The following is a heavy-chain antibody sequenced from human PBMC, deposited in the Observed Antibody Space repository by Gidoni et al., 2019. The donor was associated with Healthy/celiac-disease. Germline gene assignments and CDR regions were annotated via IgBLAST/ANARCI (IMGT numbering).Heavy chain of an antibody. CDR3: ARDESGSYLDY. Sequence: QVQLVQSGAEVKKPGASVKVSCKASGYTFTGYYMHRVRQVPGQGLEWLGWINPNSGGTNYAQTFQGWVTMTRDTSISTAYMELSRLRSDDTAVYYCARDESGSYLDYWGQGTLVTVSS. CDR2: INPNSGGT. J-gene: IGHJ4*02. D-gene: IGHD1-26*01. V-gene: IGHV1-2*04. CDR1: GYTFTGYY.